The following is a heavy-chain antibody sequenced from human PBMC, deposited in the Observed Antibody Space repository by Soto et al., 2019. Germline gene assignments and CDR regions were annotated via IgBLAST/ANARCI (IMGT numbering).Heavy chain of an antibody. D-gene: IGHD3-3*01. CDR1: GGSISSSSYY. Sequence: QLQLQESGPGLVKPSETLSLTCTVSGGSISSSSYYWGWIRQPPGKGLEWIGSIYYSGNTYYNPSLKSRVTTPVDTSKNQFSLKLSAVTAADPAVYCCARPLLFFWIGSALAVSGGLDFWGKGTTFTVAS. J-gene: IGHJ6*04. V-gene: IGHV4-39*01. CDR2: IYYSGNT. CDR3: ARPLLFFWIGSALAVSGGLDF.